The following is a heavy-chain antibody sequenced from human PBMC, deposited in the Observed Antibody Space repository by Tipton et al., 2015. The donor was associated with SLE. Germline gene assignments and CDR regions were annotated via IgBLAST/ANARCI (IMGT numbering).Heavy chain of an antibody. CDR3: ARDLAYCGGDCYKGAFDI. J-gene: IGHJ3*02. CDR2: IYYSGST. D-gene: IGHD2-21*01. Sequence: LRLSCTVSGGSISSYYWSWIRQHPGKGLEWIGYIYYSGSTYYNPSLKSRVTISVDTSKNQFSLKLSSVTAADTAVYYCARDLAYCGGDCYKGAFDIWGQGTMVTVSS. CDR1: GGSISSYY. V-gene: IGHV4-31*03.